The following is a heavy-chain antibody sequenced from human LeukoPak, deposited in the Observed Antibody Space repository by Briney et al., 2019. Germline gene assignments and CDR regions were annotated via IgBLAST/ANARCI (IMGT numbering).Heavy chain of an antibody. J-gene: IGHJ4*02. Sequence: GGSLRLSCAASGFTFSSYAMSWVRQAPGKGLEWVSAIGGSSGSTYYADSVKGRFTISRDNSKNTLYLHMNSLRAEDTAVYYCAKLDGYSYGLMAKFDYWGQGTLVTVSS. V-gene: IGHV3-23*01. D-gene: IGHD5-18*01. CDR1: GFTFSSYA. CDR2: IGGSSGST. CDR3: AKLDGYSYGLMAKFDY.